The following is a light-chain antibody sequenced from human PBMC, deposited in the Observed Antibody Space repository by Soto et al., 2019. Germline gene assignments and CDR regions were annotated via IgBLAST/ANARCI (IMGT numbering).Light chain of an antibody. CDR1: SSDVGGYNC. V-gene: IGLV2-8*01. CDR2: EVS. J-gene: IGLJ2*01. CDR3: SSYAGSNNVV. Sequence: QSALTQPPSASGSPGQSVTISCTGTSSDVGGYNCVSWYQHHPGKAPKLMIYEVSERPSGVPDRFSGSKSGNTASLTVSGLQAEDEADYYCSSYAGSNNVVFGGGTQLTVL.